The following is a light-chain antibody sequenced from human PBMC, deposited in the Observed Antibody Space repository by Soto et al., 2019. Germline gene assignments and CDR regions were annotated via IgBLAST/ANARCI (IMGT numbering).Light chain of an antibody. CDR2: AAS. J-gene: IGKJ5*01. CDR1: QSISSY. V-gene: IGKV1-39*01. Sequence: DIQMTQSPSSLSASVGDRVTITCRASQSISSYLNWYQQKPGKAPKVLIYAASSLQSGIPSRFSGSGSGTDFTLTISSLQPEDFATYYCQQLLSYPITFGQGTRLEIK. CDR3: QQLLSYPIT.